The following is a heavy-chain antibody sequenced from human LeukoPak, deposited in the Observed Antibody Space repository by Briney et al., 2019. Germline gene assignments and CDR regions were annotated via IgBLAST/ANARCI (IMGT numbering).Heavy chain of an antibody. CDR2: IIPIFGTA. Sequence: ASVKVSCKASGGTFSSYAISWVRQAPGQGLEWMGGIIPIFGTANYAQKFQGRVTITADKSTSTAYMELSSLRSEDTAVYYCAREAIAAAGNVFDYWGQGTLVTVSS. D-gene: IGHD6-13*01. J-gene: IGHJ4*02. V-gene: IGHV1-69*06. CDR1: GGTFSSYA. CDR3: AREAIAAAGNVFDY.